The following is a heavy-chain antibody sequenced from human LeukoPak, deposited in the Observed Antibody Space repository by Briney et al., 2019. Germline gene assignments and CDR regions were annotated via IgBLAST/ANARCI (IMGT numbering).Heavy chain of an antibody. CDR1: GDSINTKHYF. D-gene: IGHD5-18*01. CDR3: AKHSYGTFDY. J-gene: IGHJ4*02. CDR2: IYYSGNT. V-gene: IGHV4-39*01. Sequence: PSDTLSLTCTVSGDSINTKHYFGGSIRQPPAKGLEWMGSIYYSGNTYYNPSHKSRVTLSIDTSKNQFSLRLSSVTAAETAVYHCAKHSYGTFDYWGRGTLVTVSS.